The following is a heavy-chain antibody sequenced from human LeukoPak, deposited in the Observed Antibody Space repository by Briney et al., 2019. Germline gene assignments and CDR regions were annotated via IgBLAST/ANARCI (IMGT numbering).Heavy chain of an antibody. Sequence: SETLSLTCNVSGGSIYDFYWNWIRQPPGKALEWIGYIYYSGSTNYNPSLKSRVTISVDTSKNQFSLKLSSVTAADTAVYYCARQAQGSGSYYYLYYYYYYMDVWGKGTTVTISS. D-gene: IGHD3-10*01. CDR2: IYYSGST. CDR3: ARQAQGSGSYYYLYYYYYYMDV. V-gene: IGHV4-59*08. CDR1: GGSIYDFY. J-gene: IGHJ6*03.